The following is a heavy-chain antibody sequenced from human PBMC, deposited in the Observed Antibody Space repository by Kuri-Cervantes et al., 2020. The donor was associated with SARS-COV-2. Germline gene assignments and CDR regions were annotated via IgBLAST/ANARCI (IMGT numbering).Heavy chain of an antibody. V-gene: IGHV3-11*03. CDR1: GFTFSDYY. Sequence: SLKISCAASGFTFSDYYMSWIRQAPGKGLEWVSYISSSSSYTNYADSVKGRFTISRDNAKNSLYLQMNSLRAEDTAVYYCARGQQLIDYWGQGTLVTVSS. CDR3: ARGQQLIDY. J-gene: IGHJ4*02. CDR2: ISSSSSYT. D-gene: IGHD6-13*01.